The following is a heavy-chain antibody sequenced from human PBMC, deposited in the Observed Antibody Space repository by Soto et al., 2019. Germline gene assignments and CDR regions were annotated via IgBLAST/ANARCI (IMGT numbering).Heavy chain of an antibody. Sequence: QVQLVESGGGVVQPGRSLRLSCAASGFTFSSYAMHWVRQAPGKGLEWVAVISYDGSNKYYADSVKGRFTISRDNSKNTLYLQMNSLRAEDTAVYYCARVAPFEYSSSPGYYYYGMDVWGQGTTVTVSS. J-gene: IGHJ6*02. CDR1: GFTFSSYA. D-gene: IGHD6-6*01. CDR3: ARVAPFEYSSSPGYYYYGMDV. V-gene: IGHV3-30-3*01. CDR2: ISYDGSNK.